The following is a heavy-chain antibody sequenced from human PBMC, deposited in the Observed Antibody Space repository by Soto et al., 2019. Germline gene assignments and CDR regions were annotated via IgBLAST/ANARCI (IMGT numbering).Heavy chain of an antibody. Sequence: SETLSLTCTVSGDSISSGDYYWSWIRQPPGKGLEWIGYIYYSGSTYYNPSLKSRVTISVDTSKKQFSLKLSSVTAADTAVYYCARAPCSGGSCCFDYWGQGTLVTVSS. J-gene: IGHJ4*02. V-gene: IGHV4-30-4*01. CDR3: ARAPCSGGSCCFDY. CDR1: GDSISSGDYY. CDR2: IYYSGST. D-gene: IGHD2-15*01.